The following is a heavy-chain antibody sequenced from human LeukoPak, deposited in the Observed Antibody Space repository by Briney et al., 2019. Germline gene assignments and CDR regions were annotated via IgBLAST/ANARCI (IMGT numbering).Heavy chain of an antibody. Sequence: GGSLRLSCAASGFTLSSYWMHWVRQAPGKGLLWVSRINGDGRTTDYADSVKGRFTISRDNAKNTLYLQMNSLRAEDTAMYYCARQTAAALDFWGQGTLVTVSS. V-gene: IGHV3-74*01. CDR3: ARQTAAALDF. CDR2: INGDGRTT. D-gene: IGHD6-13*01. CDR1: GFTLSSYW. J-gene: IGHJ4*02.